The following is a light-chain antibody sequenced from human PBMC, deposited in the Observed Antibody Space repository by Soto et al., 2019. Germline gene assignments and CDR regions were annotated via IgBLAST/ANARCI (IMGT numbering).Light chain of an antibody. CDR1: SSNIGAGYD. CDR2: GNS. J-gene: IGLJ2*01. Sequence: QAVVTQPPSVSGAPGQRVTISCTGSSSNIGAGYDVHWYQQLPGTAPKLLIYGNSNRPSGVPDRFSGSKSGTSASLTISGLQAEDEADYYCCSYAGSSTFVVFGGGTKLTVL. CDR3: CSYAGSSTFVV. V-gene: IGLV1-40*01.